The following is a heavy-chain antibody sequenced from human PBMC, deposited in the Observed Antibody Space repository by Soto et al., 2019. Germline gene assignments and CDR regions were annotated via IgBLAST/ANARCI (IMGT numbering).Heavy chain of an antibody. CDR1: GYTFTSYA. J-gene: IGHJ4*02. CDR2: INAGNGNT. V-gene: IGHV1-3*01. D-gene: IGHD5-12*01. CDR3: ARGIWVATSASYYFDN. Sequence: ASVKVSCKASGYTFTSYAMHWVRQATGQRLEWMGWINAGNGNTKYSQKFQGRVTITRDTSANTAYMDLRSLTSEDTAVYFCARGIWVATSASYYFDNWGQVTQVTVSS.